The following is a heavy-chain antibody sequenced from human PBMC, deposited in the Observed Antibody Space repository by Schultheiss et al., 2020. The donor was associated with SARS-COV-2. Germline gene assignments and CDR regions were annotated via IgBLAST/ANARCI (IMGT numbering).Heavy chain of an antibody. Sequence: GESLKISCAASGFTVSSNEMSWVRQAPGKGLEWVSSISGGSTYYADSRKGRFTISRDNSKNTLHLQMNSLRAEDTAVYYCAKDVAVAAADYHFDYWGQGTLVTVSS. V-gene: IGHV3-38-3*01. CDR2: ISGGST. CDR1: GFTVSSNE. D-gene: IGHD6-13*01. CDR3: AKDVAVAAADYHFDY. J-gene: IGHJ4*02.